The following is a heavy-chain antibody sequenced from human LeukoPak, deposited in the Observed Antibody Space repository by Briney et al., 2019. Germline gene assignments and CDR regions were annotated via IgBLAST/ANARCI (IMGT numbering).Heavy chain of an antibody. D-gene: IGHD7-27*01. V-gene: IGHV1-8*01. CDR3: ARGPPNWGYDY. Sequence: ASVKVSCKASGYTFTSYDFNWVRQATGQRPEWMGWMSPNSGDTGYAQKFQDRVTMTRNTSISTAYVELSSLRSDDTAVYYCARGPPNWGYDYWGPGTLVTVSS. CDR1: GYTFTSYD. CDR2: MSPNSGDT. J-gene: IGHJ4*02.